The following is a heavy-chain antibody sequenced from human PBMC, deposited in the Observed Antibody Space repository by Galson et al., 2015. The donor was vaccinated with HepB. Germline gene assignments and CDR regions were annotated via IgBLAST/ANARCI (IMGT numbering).Heavy chain of an antibody. Sequence: SLRLSCAASGFTFSSYWMHWVRQAPGKGLVWVSRINSDGSSTSYADSVKGRFTISRDNAKNTLYLQMNSLRAEDTAVYYCVGYCSSTSCYEYYYYGMDVWGQGTTVTVSS. CDR3: VGYCSSTSCYEYYYYGMDV. CDR1: GFTFSSYW. CDR2: INSDGSST. J-gene: IGHJ6*02. V-gene: IGHV3-74*01. D-gene: IGHD2-2*01.